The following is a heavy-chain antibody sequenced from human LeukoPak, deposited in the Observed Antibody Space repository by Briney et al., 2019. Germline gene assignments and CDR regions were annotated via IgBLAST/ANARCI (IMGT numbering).Heavy chain of an antibody. CDR3: ARRYYYDSSGYFYYYYYYMDV. CDR1: GFTFSSYS. V-gene: IGHV3-21*01. D-gene: IGHD3-22*01. CDR2: ISSSSSYI. J-gene: IGHJ6*03. Sequence: GGSLRLSCAASGFTFSSYSMNWVRQAPGKGLEWVSSISSSSSYIYYADSVKGRFTTSRDNAKNSLYLQMNSLRAEDTAVYDCARRYYYDSSGYFYYYYYYMDVWGKGTTVTVSS.